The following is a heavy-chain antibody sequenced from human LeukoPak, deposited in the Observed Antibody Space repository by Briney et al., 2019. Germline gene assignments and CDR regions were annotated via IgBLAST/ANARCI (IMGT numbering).Heavy chain of an antibody. D-gene: IGHD1-26*01. CDR1: GDSVSSNSAA. V-gene: IGHV6-1*01. CDR2: TYYRSKWYK. J-gene: IGHJ4*02. CDR3: ASSGIVGASLGY. Sequence: SQTLSLTCAISGDSVSSNSAAWNWIRQSPLRGLEWLGRTYYRSKWYKDYAVSEKSRMTINPDTSKNQFSLQLNSVTPEDTAVYYCASSGIVGASLGYWGQGTLVTVSS.